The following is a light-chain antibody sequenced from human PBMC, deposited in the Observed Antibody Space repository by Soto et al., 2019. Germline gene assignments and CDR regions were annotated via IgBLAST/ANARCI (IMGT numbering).Light chain of an antibody. J-gene: IGKJ3*01. Sequence: EIVLTQSPGTLSLSPGERATLSSRASQSVSSSYLAWYQQKPGQAPRLLIYGASSRATGIPDRFSGSGSGTDFTLTISRLDPEDFAVYYCQQYGSLLFTFGPGTKVDI. CDR2: GAS. V-gene: IGKV3-20*01. CDR1: QSVSSSY. CDR3: QQYGSLLFT.